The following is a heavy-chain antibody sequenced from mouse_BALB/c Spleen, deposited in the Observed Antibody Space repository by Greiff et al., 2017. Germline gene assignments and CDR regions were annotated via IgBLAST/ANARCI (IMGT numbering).Heavy chain of an antibody. V-gene: IGHV14-3*02. J-gene: IGHJ4*01. D-gene: IGHD1-1*01. Sequence: EVQLQQSGAELVKPGASVKLSCTASGFNIKDTYMHWVKQRPEQGLEWIGRIDPANGNTKYDPKFQGKATITADTSSNTAYLQLSSLTSEDTAVYYCARASHYYGSSYYAMDYWGQGTSVTVSS. CDR2: IDPANGNT. CDR3: ARASHYYGSSYYAMDY. CDR1: GFNIKDTY.